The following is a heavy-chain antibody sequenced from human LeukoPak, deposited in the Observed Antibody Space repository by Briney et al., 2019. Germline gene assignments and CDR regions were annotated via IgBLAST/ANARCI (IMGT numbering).Heavy chain of an antibody. V-gene: IGHV4-4*07. D-gene: IGHD6-13*01. CDR2: IYTSGST. CDR1: GGSISSYY. CDR3: AGGDTGYSSSWYDY. J-gene: IGHJ4*02. Sequence: PSETLSLTCTVSGGSISSYYWRWVRQPAGKGLEWIGRIYTSGSTNYNPSLKSRVTMSVDTSKNQFSLKLSSVTAADTAVYYCAGGDTGYSSSWYDYWGQGTLVTVSS.